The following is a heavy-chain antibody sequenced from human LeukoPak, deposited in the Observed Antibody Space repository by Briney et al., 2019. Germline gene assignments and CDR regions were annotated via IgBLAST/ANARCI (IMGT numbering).Heavy chain of an antibody. CDR1: GYTFTSYA. CDR3: ARSYSSGWYKFDY. J-gene: IGHJ4*02. V-gene: IGHV1-3*01. D-gene: IGHD6-19*01. CDR2: INAGNGNT. Sequence: ASVKVSCKASGYTFTSYAVHWVRQAPGQRLEWMGWINAGNGNTKYSQKFQGRVTITRDTSASTAYMELSSLRSEDTAVYYCARSYSSGWYKFDYWGQGTLVTVSS.